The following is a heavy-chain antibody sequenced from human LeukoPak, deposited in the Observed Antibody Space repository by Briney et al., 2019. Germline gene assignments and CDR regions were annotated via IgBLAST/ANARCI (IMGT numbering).Heavy chain of an antibody. Sequence: SETLSLTCTVSGGSISSGGYYWSWIRQHPGKGLEWIGYIYYSGSTYYNPSLKSRVTISVDTSKNQFSLKLTSVTAADTAVYYCARHPLLPTAPWVPNYFDYWGQGTLVTVSS. CDR1: GGSISSGGYY. CDR3: ARHPLLPTAPWVPNYFDY. J-gene: IGHJ4*02. CDR2: IYYSGST. D-gene: IGHD5-18*01. V-gene: IGHV4-31*03.